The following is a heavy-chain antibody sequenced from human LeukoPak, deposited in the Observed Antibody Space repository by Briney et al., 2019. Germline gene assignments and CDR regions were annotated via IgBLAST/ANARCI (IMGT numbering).Heavy chain of an antibody. CDR3: ARDLEAGPFDY. D-gene: IGHD6-19*01. J-gene: IGHJ4*02. CDR1: GFTFSSYG. CDR2: IWYDGSNK. V-gene: IGHV3-33*01. Sequence: GGSLRLSCAASGFTFSSYGMHWVRQAPGKGLEWVAVIWYDGSNKYCADSVKGRFTISRDNSKNTLYLQMNSLRAEDTAVYYCARDLEAGPFDYWGQGTLVTVSS.